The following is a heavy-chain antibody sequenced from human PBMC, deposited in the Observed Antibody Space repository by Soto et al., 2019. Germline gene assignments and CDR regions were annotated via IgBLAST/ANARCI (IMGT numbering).Heavy chain of an antibody. J-gene: IGHJ4*02. CDR3: AGESYGGEFDY. Sequence: ASVKVSCQAYWYTFSSYGISWGGQAPGQGLEWMGWISAYNGNTNYAQKLQGRVTMTTDTSTSTAYMELRSLRSEDTAVYYCAGESYGGEFDYWGQGTLVTVSS. CDR1: WYTFSSYG. D-gene: IGHD4-17*01. V-gene: IGHV1-18*01. CDR2: ISAYNGNT.